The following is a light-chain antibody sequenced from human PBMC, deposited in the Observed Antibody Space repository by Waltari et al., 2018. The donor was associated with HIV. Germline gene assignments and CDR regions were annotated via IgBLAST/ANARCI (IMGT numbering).Light chain of an antibody. CDR2: DDC. V-gene: IGLV3-21*04. Sequence: SYVLTQPPSVSVAPGKTARITCGGNNIASKSVHWYQHKPGRAPVLVIADDCDRPSGIPEGLSGSNSGNTATLTVSRVEAGDEADYYCQVWDSSGDHPLFGGGTKLTVL. CDR3: QVWDSSGDHPL. J-gene: IGLJ2*01. CDR1: NIASKS.